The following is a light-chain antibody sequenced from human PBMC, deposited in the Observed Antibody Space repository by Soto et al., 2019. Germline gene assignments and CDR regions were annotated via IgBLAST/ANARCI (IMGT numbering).Light chain of an antibody. Sequence: QSAMTQPPSASGSPGQSVAISCTGTSSDVGGYNYVSWYQQHPGKAPKLMIYEVNKRPSGVPDRFSGSKSGNTASLTVSGLDAEDEADYYCSSYAGSSNVFGTGTKLTVL. CDR1: SSDVGGYNY. CDR3: SSYAGSSNV. V-gene: IGLV2-8*01. J-gene: IGLJ1*01. CDR2: EVN.